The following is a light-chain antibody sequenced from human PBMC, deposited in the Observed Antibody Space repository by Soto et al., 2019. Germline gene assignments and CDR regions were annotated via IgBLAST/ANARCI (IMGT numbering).Light chain of an antibody. Sequence: DIQMTQSPSTLSASVGDRVTITCRASQSISSWLAWYQQKPGKAPKLLIYDASSLESGVPSRFSGSGSGTEFTLTISSLQPDDFATYYCQQYTSSSSTFGQGTKVEIK. J-gene: IGKJ1*01. CDR1: QSISSW. CDR3: QQYTSSSST. V-gene: IGKV1-5*01. CDR2: DAS.